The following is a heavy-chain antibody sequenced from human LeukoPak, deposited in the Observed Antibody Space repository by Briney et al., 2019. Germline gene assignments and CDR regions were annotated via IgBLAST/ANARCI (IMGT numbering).Heavy chain of an antibody. CDR1: GYTFTSYG. CDR3: ALRYHSIAVRRTDY. V-gene: IGHV1-69*10. D-gene: IGHD6-6*01. Sequence: ASVKVSCKASGYTFTSYGFTWVRQAPGQGLEWMGGIIPILGRTNYPQKFQGRVTITADKSTSSAYLELSSLRSDDTAVYYCALRYHSIAVRRTDYWGQGTLVTVSS. CDR2: IIPILGRT. J-gene: IGHJ4*02.